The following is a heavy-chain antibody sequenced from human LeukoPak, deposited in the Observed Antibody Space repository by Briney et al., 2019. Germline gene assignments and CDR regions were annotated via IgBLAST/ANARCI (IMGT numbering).Heavy chain of an antibody. Sequence: GGSLRLSCAASGFTFSSYGMHWVRQAPGKGLEWVSYIDTSSSTIYYADSVKGRFTISRDNAKNSLYLQMNSLRAEDTAVYYCARGDLVVASRGFAFDIWGQGTMVTVSS. CDR2: IDTSSSTI. J-gene: IGHJ3*02. V-gene: IGHV3-48*01. CDR1: GFTFSSYG. D-gene: IGHD5-12*01. CDR3: ARGDLVVASRGFAFDI.